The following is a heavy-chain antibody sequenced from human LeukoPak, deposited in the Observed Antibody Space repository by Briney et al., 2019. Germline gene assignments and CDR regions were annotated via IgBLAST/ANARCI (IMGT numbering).Heavy chain of an antibody. CDR2: IYYTGST. CDR1: GGSISSYY. Sequence: PETLSLTCTVSGGSISSYYWSWIRQPPGKGLEWIGYIYYTGSTNYSPSLKSRVTISVDTSKNQFSLKLSSVTAADTAVYYCAGGYSSSWTYYFDYWGQGTLVTVSS. J-gene: IGHJ4*02. CDR3: AGGYSSSWTYYFDY. V-gene: IGHV4-59*01. D-gene: IGHD6-13*01.